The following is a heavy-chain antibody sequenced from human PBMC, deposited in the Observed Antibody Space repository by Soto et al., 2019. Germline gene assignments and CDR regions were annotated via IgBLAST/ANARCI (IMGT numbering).Heavy chain of an antibody. Sequence: EGSLRLSCAASGFNVTSKYMNWVRQVPGKGLEWVSIIYSGGTTYYADSVKGRFTISRDNSKNALFLQLNSLGADDTAVYFCAREGIAAAPGYYGMDVWGQGTTAPVS. J-gene: IGHJ6*02. D-gene: IGHD6-13*01. V-gene: IGHV3-53*01. CDR2: IYSGGTT. CDR3: AREGIAAAPGYYGMDV. CDR1: GFNVTSKY.